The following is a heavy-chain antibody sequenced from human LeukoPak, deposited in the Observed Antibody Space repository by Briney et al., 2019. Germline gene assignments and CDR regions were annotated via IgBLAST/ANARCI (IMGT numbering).Heavy chain of an antibody. CDR3: AKMQTEYDTSTGLYRALCDY. J-gene: IGHJ4*02. D-gene: IGHD3-9*01. CDR2: ISGSGVSI. CDR1: GFTFSSEA. V-gene: IGHV3-23*01. Sequence: PGGALRVSCAASGFTFSSEAMSWVRQAPGKGLEWVSAISGSGVSIYYTDSVKGRFTISRDNSKNTLYLQMNSLRPDDTAVYYCAKMQTEYDTSTGLYRALCDYWGQGTLVTVSS.